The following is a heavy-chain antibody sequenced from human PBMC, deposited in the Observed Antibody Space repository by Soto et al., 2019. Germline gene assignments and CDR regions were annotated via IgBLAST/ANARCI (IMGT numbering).Heavy chain of an antibody. J-gene: IGHJ6*02. CDR1: GFTFSSYW. V-gene: IGHV3-74*01. CDR2: INSDGSSA. D-gene: IGHD3-9*01. Sequence: GGSLRLSCAASGFTFSSYWMHWVRQAPGKGLVWVSRINSDGSSAGYADSVKGRFTISRDNSKNTLYLQMNSLRAEDTAVYYCAFLGDILSYYYYGMDVWGQGTTVTVSS. CDR3: AFLGDILSYYYYGMDV.